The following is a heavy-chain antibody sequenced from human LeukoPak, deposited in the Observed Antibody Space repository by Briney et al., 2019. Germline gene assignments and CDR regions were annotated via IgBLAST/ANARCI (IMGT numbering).Heavy chain of an antibody. D-gene: IGHD1-7*01. J-gene: IGHJ4*02. Sequence: GGSLRLSCAASGFTFSSYAMSWVRQAPGKGLEWVSAISGSGGSTYYADSVKGRFTISRDNSKNTLYLQMNSLRAEDTAVYYCAKALVVQPGLNWNYVESFDYWGQGTLVTVSS. CDR1: GFTFSSYA. V-gene: IGHV3-23*01. CDR2: ISGSGGST. CDR3: AKALVVQPGLNWNYVESFDY.